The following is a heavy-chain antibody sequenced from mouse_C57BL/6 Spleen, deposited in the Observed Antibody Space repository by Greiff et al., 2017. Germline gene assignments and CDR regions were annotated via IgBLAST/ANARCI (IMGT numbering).Heavy chain of an antibody. Sequence: VQLQESGPGLVKPSQSLSLTCSVTGYSITSGYYWNWIRQFPGNKLEWLGYISYDGSNNYNPSLQNRISITRDTSKTQFFLKLNSVTTEDTATYYCARGVWSEGYFDYWGQGTTLTVSS. J-gene: IGHJ2*01. CDR3: ARGVWSEGYFDY. CDR1: GYSITSGYY. D-gene: IGHD1-1*02. V-gene: IGHV3-6*01. CDR2: ISYDGSN.